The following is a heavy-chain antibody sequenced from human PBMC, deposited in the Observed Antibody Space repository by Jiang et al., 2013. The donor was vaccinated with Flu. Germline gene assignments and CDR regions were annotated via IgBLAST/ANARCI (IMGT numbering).Heavy chain of an antibody. J-gene: IGHJ4*02. Sequence: EVKKPGASVRVSCKTSGYTFTNYDINWVRQATGQGLEWMGWVNPNSGNTGYGQKFQGRVTMTKITSVNTVYMELSSLRSEDTAIYYCARSDYGEFDYWGQGTLVTVSS. CDR3: ARSDYGEFDY. CDR1: GYTFTNYD. D-gene: IGHD3-16*01. V-gene: IGHV1-8*01. CDR2: VNPNSGNT.